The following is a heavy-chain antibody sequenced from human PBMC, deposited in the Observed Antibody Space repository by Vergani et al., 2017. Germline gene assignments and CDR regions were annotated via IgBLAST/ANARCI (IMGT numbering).Heavy chain of an antibody. V-gene: IGHV1-2*04. CDR2: INPNSGGT. CDR3: ARVLLDSYYDSRTEDAFDI. CDR1: GYTFTGYY. D-gene: IGHD3-22*01. Sequence: QVQLVQSGAEVKKPGASVKVSCKASGYTFTGYYMHWVRQAPGQGLEWMGWINPNSGGTNYAQKFQGWVTMTRDTSISTAYMELSRLRSDDTAVYYCARVLLDSYYDSRTEDAFDIWGQGTMVTVSS. J-gene: IGHJ3*02.